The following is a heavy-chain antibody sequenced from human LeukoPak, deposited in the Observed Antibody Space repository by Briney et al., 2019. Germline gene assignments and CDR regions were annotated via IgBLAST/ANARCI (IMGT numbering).Heavy chain of an antibody. CDR2: INPSGGST. Sequence: GASVKVSCKASGYTFTSYYMHWVRQAPGPGLEWMGIINPSGGSTGYAQKFQGRVTMTRDTSTSTVYMELSSLRSEDTAVYYCARADSYGYSGAQHWGQGTLVTVSS. CDR1: GYTFTSYY. V-gene: IGHV1-46*01. J-gene: IGHJ1*01. D-gene: IGHD5-18*01. CDR3: ARADSYGYSGAQH.